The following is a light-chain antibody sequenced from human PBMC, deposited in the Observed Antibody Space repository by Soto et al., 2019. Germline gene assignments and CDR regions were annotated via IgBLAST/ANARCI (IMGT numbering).Light chain of an antibody. CDR3: SSYTSSSTWV. Sequence: QSALTQPASVSGSPGQSITISCTGTSSDVGGYNYVSWYQQHPGKAPKLMIYDVSNRPSGVSNRFSGSKSGNTASLTISGLQAEDEADYYSSSYTSSSTWVVGGGTKLTVL. CDR2: DVS. J-gene: IGLJ3*02. V-gene: IGLV2-14*01. CDR1: SSDVGGYNY.